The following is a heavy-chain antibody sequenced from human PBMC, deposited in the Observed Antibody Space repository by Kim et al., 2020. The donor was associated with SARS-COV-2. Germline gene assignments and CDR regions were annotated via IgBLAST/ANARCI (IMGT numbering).Heavy chain of an antibody. V-gene: IGHV3-30-3*01. CDR2: ISYDGSNK. CDR1: GFTFSSYA. J-gene: IGHJ4*02. Sequence: GGSLRLSCAASGFTFSSYAMHWVRQAPGKGLEWVAVISYDGSNKYYADSVKGRFTISRDNSKNTLYLQMNSLRAEDTAVYYCARSPHCSSTSCFLQYFDYWGQGTLVTVSS. CDR3: ARSPHCSSTSCFLQYFDY. D-gene: IGHD2-2*01.